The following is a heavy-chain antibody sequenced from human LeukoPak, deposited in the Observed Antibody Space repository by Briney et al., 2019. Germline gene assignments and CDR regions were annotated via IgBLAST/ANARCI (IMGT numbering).Heavy chain of an antibody. D-gene: IGHD3-22*01. CDR2: IYTGGSA. CDR1: GFSVNSKY. V-gene: IGHV3-53*01. J-gene: IGHJ3*02. Sequence: GGSLRLSCAASGFSVNSKYMSWVRQAPGKGLDWVSVIYTGGSAKYSDSVKGRFTMSRDNSKNTLYLEMNSLRAEDTAVYYCARGYYDSSGPGALDIWGQGTMVTVSS. CDR3: ARGYYDSSGPGALDI.